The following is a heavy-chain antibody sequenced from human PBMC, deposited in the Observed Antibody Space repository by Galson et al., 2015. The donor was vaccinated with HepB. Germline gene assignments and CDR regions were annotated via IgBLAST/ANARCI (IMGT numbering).Heavy chain of an antibody. CDR3: ARDSYYGSGGFDY. J-gene: IGHJ4*02. V-gene: IGHV3-20*04. Sequence: LRLSCATSGLTFEDYGMSWVRQAPGKGLEWVSGINRNGGSTGYADFVKGRFTISRDNAKNSLYLEMNSLRAEDTAFYYCARDSYYGSGGFDYWGQGTLVTVSS. CDR2: INRNGGST. CDR1: GLTFEDYG. D-gene: IGHD3-10*01.